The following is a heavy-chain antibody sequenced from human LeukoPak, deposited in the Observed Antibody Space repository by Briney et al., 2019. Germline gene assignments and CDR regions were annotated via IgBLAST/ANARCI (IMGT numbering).Heavy chain of an antibody. J-gene: IGHJ4*02. CDR1: GYTFTSYA. D-gene: IGHD7-27*01. CDR2: INAGNGNT. Sequence: ASVKVSCKASGYTFTSYAMHWVRQAPGQRLEWMGWINAGNGNTKYSQKFQGRVTITRDTSASTAYMELSSLRSEDTAVYYCARGQLTGASTFDYWGQGTLVTVSS. CDR3: ARGQLTGASTFDY. V-gene: IGHV1-3*01.